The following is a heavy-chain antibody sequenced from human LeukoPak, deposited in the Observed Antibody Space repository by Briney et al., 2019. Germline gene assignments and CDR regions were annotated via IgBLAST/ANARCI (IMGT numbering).Heavy chain of an antibody. J-gene: IGHJ4*02. CDR1: GYSFSTYW. V-gene: IGHV5-51*01. Sequence: GESLKISCKASGYSFSTYWIGWVRQKPGKGLEWMGVIYLGDSDTRYSPSFRGQVTISADKSISTTYLQWTSLKALDTAMYYCARAITFRIVSPPDYWGQGTLVTVSS. CDR3: ARAITFRIVSPPDY. D-gene: IGHD3-16*01. CDR2: IYLGDSDT.